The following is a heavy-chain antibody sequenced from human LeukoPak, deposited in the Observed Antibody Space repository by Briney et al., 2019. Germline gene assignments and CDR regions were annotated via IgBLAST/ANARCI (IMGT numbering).Heavy chain of an antibody. CDR3: ARENYDFWSGYYSGGIYYFDY. CDR1: GFTFSSYW. CDR2: IKQDGSEK. D-gene: IGHD3-3*01. J-gene: IGHJ4*02. V-gene: IGHV3-7*01. Sequence: GGSLRLFCAASGFTFSSYWMSWIRQAPAKGLELVANIKQDGSEKYYVDSVKGRFTLSRDNAKNSLYLQMNSLRAEDTAVYYCARENYDFWSGYYSGGIYYFDYWGQGTLVTVSS.